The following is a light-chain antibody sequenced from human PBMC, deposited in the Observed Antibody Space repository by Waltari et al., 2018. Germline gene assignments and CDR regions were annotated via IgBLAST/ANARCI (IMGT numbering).Light chain of an antibody. CDR1: QSVSSSY. J-gene: IGKJ2*01. V-gene: IGKV3-20*01. CDR2: GAS. Sequence: EIVLTQSPGTLTLSPGERATLSCRASQSVSSSYLARYQQKPGPAPRLLSYGASSRATGIPDRFSGSWSGTDFTLTVSRLEPEDFAVYYCQQYGSSPPYTFGQGTKLEIK. CDR3: QQYGSSPPYT.